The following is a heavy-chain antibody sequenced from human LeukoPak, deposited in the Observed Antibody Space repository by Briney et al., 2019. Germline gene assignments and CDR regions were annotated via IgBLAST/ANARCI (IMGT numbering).Heavy chain of an antibody. Sequence: GGSLRLSCAASGFSFSDYYMSWIRQAPGKGLEWVSYISSSGGTIYYADSVKGRFTISRDNAKNSLYLQMNSLRAEDTAVYYCARVGFGELLSPRGWGQGTLVTVSS. CDR1: GFSFSDYY. CDR2: ISSSGGTI. V-gene: IGHV3-11*01. J-gene: IGHJ4*02. D-gene: IGHD3-10*01. CDR3: ARVGFGELLSPRG.